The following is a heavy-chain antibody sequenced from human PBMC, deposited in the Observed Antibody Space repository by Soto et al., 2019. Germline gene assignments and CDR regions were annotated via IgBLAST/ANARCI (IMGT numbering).Heavy chain of an antibody. CDR2: IYYSGST. CDR3: ARAYGGYADY. V-gene: IGHV4-59*01. CDR1: GGSISTNY. J-gene: IGHJ4*02. Sequence: SEELSVPCTVSGGSISTNYWRWIRQPPGKGLEWIGYIYYSGSTNYNPSLKSRVTISVDTSKNQFSLKLSSVTAADTAVYYCARAYGGYADYWGQGALVTVS. D-gene: IGHD5-12*01.